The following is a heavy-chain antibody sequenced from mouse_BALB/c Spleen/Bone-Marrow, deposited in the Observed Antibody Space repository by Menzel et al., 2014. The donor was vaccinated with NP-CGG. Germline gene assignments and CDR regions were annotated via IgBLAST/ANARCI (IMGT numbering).Heavy chain of an antibody. CDR1: GYTFTSYW. Sequence: VKVVDSGAELAKPGASVKMSCKASGYTFTSYWMHWVKQRPGQGLEWIGYINPSTGYTEYNQKFKDKATLTADKSSSTAYRQLSSLTSEDSAVYYCASPYGNYDAMDYWGQGTSVTVSS. CDR2: INPSTGYT. CDR3: ASPYGNYDAMDY. J-gene: IGHJ4*01. D-gene: IGHD2-1*01. V-gene: IGHV1-7*01.